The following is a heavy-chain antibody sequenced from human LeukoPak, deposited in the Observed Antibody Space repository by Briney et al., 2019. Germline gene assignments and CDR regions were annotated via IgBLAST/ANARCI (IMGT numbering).Heavy chain of an antibody. CDR2: ISYDGSNK. V-gene: IGHV3-30*19. CDR1: GFSFSNSG. Sequence: GGSLRLSCAASGFSFSNSGMHWVRQAPGKGLEWVAVISYDGSNKYYADSVKGRFTISRDNSKNTLYLQMNSLRAEDTAVYYCARDDFWSGYDYWGQGTLVTVSS. J-gene: IGHJ4*02. D-gene: IGHD3-3*01. CDR3: ARDDFWSGYDY.